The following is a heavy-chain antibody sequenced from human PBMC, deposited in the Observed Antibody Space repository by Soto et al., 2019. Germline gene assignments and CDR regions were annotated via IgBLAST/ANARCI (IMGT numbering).Heavy chain of an antibody. J-gene: IGHJ6*03. Sequence: EVQLVESGGGLVQPGGSLRLSCAASGFTVSSNYMSWVRQAPGKGLEWVSVIYSGGSTYYADSVKGRFTISRHNSKNTLYLQMNSLRAEDTAVYYCARDVLGRVSYYYMDVWGKGTTVTVSS. CDR1: GFTVSSNY. CDR2: IYSGGST. V-gene: IGHV3-53*04. CDR3: ARDVLGRVSYYYMDV. D-gene: IGHD1-26*01.